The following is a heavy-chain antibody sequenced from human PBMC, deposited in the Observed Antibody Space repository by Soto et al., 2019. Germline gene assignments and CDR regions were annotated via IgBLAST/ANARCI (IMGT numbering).Heavy chain of an antibody. J-gene: IGHJ6*02. Sequence: GGSLRLSCAASGFTFDDYAMHWVRQAPGKGLEWVSDISWNSGSIGYADSVKGRFTISRDNAKNSLYLQMNSLRAEDTAVYYCVRGNHLTYYGMDVLGQGTTLTVSS. CDR1: GFTFDDYA. CDR2: ISWNSGSI. V-gene: IGHV3-9*01. CDR3: VRGNHLTYYGMDV.